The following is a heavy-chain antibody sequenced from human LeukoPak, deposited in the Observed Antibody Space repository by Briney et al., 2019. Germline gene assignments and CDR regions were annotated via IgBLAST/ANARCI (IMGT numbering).Heavy chain of an antibody. D-gene: IGHD2-2*01. CDR1: GFTFDDYA. CDR2: ISGSGGST. V-gene: IGHV3-23*01. CDR3: AAMRGYYYYYMDV. Sequence: GGSLRLSCAASGFTFDDYAMHWVRQAPGKGLEWVSAISGSGGSTYYADSVKGRFTISRDNSKNTLYLQMNSLRAEDTAVYYCAAMRGYYYYYMDVWGKGTTVTVSS. J-gene: IGHJ6*03.